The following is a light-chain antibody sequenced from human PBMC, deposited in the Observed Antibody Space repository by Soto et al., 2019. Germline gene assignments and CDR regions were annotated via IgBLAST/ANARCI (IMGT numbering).Light chain of an antibody. CDR3: QQRKFWPPLT. Sequence: EVVLTQSPATLSLSPGERATLSCRVSQSVDRYLAWYQQKPGQAPRLLIYDTSNRATGVPARFSGTGSGTDFTLTVSSLEPEDVVVYYCQQRKFWPPLTFGGGTKVEIK. J-gene: IGKJ4*01. V-gene: IGKV3-11*01. CDR2: DTS. CDR1: QSVDRY.